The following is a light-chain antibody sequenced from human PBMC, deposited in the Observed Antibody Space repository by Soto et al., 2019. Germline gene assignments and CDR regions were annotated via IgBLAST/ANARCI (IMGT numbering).Light chain of an antibody. Sequence: QSALAQPTSVSGSPGQSIAISCTGTSSDVGGYNYVSWHQQHPGKAPKVLISVVSNRPSGVSNRFSGSKSGNTASLTISGLQAEDEADYYCQSYDSSLSGSWVFGGGTKVTVL. CDR2: VVS. CDR1: SSDVGGYNY. J-gene: IGLJ3*02. CDR3: QSYDSSLSGSWV. V-gene: IGLV2-14*01.